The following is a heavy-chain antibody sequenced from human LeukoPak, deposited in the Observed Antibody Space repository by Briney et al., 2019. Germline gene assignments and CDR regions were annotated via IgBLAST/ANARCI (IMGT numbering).Heavy chain of an antibody. J-gene: IGHJ4*02. CDR1: GYTFSTYW. V-gene: IGHV5-51*01. CDR2: IYPSDSST. CDR3: ARSYYAYLWERGAYFDH. D-gene: IGHD3-16*01. Sequence: GESLKISCKGSGYTFSTYWITWVRQMPGKGLEWMGIIYPSDSSTRYSPSFRGQVTISADKSINTAYLQWGSLKTSDTAIYYCARSYYAYLWERGAYFDHWGQGTLVTVSS.